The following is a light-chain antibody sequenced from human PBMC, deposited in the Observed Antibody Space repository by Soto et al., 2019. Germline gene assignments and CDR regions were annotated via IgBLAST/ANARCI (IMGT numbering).Light chain of an antibody. Sequence: DIVMTQSPLSLPVTPGEPASISCRSSQSLLHSNGYNYLDWYLQKPGQSPQLLIYLGSNRASGVPDRFSGSGSGTDFTLKISRVEAEDVGVYYCMQALQTPLTFGGGTKEEIQ. CDR1: QSLLHSNGYNY. V-gene: IGKV2-28*01. J-gene: IGKJ4*01. CDR3: MQALQTPLT. CDR2: LGS.